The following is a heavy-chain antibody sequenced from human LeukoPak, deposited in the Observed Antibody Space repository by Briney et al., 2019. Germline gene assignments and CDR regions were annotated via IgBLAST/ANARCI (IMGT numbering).Heavy chain of an antibody. V-gene: IGHV1-69*13. J-gene: IGHJ6*02. CDR2: ITPIFGSP. D-gene: IGHD1-26*01. Sequence: SVKVSCKASGGTFRTYAITWVRQAPGQGLEWMGRITPIFGSPEYSQKFQGRVTISADDSSTTVHMEVRSLTSEDTAVYYCARVLGGTRPYYALDVWGQGTTVTVSS. CDR3: ARVLGGTRPYYALDV. CDR1: GGTFRTYA.